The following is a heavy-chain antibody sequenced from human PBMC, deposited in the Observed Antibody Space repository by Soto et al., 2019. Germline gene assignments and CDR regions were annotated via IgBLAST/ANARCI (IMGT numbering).Heavy chain of an antibody. J-gene: IGHJ6*02. CDR1: GFTFSSYA. Sequence: GGSLRLSCAASGFTFSSYAMSWVRQAPGKGLEWVSAISGSGGSTYYADSVKGRFTISRDNSKNTLYLQMNSMRAEDKAVYYCAKGGDCSSTSCYYYYYGMDVWGQGTTVTVSS. CDR2: ISGSGGST. CDR3: AKGGDCSSTSCYYYYYGMDV. V-gene: IGHV3-23*01. D-gene: IGHD2-2*01.